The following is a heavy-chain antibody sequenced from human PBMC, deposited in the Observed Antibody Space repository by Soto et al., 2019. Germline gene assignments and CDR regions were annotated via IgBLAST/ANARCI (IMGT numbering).Heavy chain of an antibody. CDR3: VRGGYGSGRSLNWFDP. D-gene: IGHD3-10*01. CDR2: IYYSGST. CDR1: GASISSGGYY. J-gene: IGHJ5*02. Sequence: SETLSLTCTVSGASISSGGYYWSWIRQHPGKGLEWIGYIYYSGSTHYNPSLKSRVTISVDTSKNQFSLKLSSVTAADTAVYYCVRGGYGSGRSLNWFDPWGQGTLVTVSS. V-gene: IGHV4-31*03.